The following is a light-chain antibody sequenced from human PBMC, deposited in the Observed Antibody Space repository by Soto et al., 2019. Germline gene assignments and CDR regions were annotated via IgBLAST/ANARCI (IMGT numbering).Light chain of an antibody. CDR3: ISYEGANNFEV. CDR1: SSDVGAYNY. J-gene: IGLJ1*01. Sequence: QSALTQPPSASGSPGQSVTISCTGTSSDVGAYNYVSWYQQHPGKAPKLMIYEVTKRPSGVPDRFSGSKSGNTASLTISGLQAEDEADYLCISYEGANNFEVFGAGTKLTVL. V-gene: IGLV2-8*01. CDR2: EVT.